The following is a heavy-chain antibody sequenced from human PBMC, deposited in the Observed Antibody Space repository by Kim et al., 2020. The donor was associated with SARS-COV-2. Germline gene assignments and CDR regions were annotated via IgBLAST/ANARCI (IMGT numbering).Heavy chain of an antibody. J-gene: IGHJ4*02. V-gene: IGHV3-23*01. CDR3: AKGGRNRWWGCSSTSCLTLFDY. CDR1: GFTFSSYA. Sequence: GGSLRLSCAASGFTFSSYAMSWVRQAPGKGLEWVSAISGSGGSTYYADSVKGRFTISRDNSKNTLYLQMNSLRAEDTAVYYCAKGGRNRWWGCSSTSCLTLFDYWGQGTLVTVSS. CDR2: ISGSGGST. D-gene: IGHD2-2*01.